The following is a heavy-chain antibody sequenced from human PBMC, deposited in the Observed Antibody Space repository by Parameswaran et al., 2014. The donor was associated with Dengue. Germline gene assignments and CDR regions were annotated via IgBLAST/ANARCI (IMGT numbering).Heavy chain of an antibody. Sequence: VRQAPGRDWSGLGISITWEHQLQPSLKSRVTISVDTSKNQFSLKLSSVTAADTAVYYCARHRDYYGSGTPFDYWGQGTLVTVSS. V-gene: IGHV4-59*08. D-gene: IGHD3-10*01. CDR3: ARHRDYYGSGTPFDY. J-gene: IGHJ4*02. CDR2: SITWEH.